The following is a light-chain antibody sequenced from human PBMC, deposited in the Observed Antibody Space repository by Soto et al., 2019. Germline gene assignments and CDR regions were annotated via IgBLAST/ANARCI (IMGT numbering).Light chain of an antibody. J-gene: IGKJ1*01. Sequence: DIQMTQSPSSVSASVGGSVTITCRASQGISSWLAWYQQKPGKAPKLLIYDASSLESGVPSRFSGSGSGTEFTLTITSLQPDDFATYYCQQYNSYPWTFGQGTKVDIK. CDR1: QGISSW. CDR2: DAS. V-gene: IGKV1-5*01. CDR3: QQYNSYPWT.